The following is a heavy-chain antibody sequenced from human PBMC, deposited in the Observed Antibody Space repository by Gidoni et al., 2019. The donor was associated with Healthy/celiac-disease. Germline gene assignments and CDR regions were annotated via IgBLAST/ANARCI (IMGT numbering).Heavy chain of an antibody. CDR2: INYLGST. Sequence: QVQLQESGPGLVKPSQPLSLTCPVSGGSSSSGDYYWSWICQPPGKGLEWIGYINYLGSTYYNPSLKSRVTISVDTSKNQFSLKLSSVTAADTAVYYCASLVVTSNWFDPWGQGTLVTVSS. J-gene: IGHJ5*02. CDR1: GGSSSSGDYY. CDR3: ASLVVTSNWFDP. V-gene: IGHV4-30-4*01. D-gene: IGHD2-21*02.